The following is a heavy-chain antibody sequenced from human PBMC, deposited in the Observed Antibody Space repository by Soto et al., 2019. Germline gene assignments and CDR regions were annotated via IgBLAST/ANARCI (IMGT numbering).Heavy chain of an antibody. Sequence: HDNKQRLEWMGWINAGDGNTIYSPNFQGRVTITKDTSASTVYMELSSLRSEDTAVYFCTRHYYASSGYYPKFDSWGQGPPVTASS. CDR3: TRHYYASSGYYPKFDS. D-gene: IGHD3-22*01. CDR2: INAGDGNT. V-gene: IGHV1-3*01. J-gene: IGHJ4*02.